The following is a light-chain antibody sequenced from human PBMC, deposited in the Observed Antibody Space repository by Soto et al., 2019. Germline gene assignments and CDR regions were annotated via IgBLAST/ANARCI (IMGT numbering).Light chain of an antibody. Sequence: EIVLTQSPGTLSLSPGERATLSCRASQSVSSSYLALYQQKPGQAPRLLIYGASSRATGIADRFSGSGSGTDFSLTISRLEPEDFAVYYCQQYGSSPTFGQGTRLEIK. CDR3: QQYGSSPT. CDR2: GAS. V-gene: IGKV3-20*01. CDR1: QSVSSSY. J-gene: IGKJ5*01.